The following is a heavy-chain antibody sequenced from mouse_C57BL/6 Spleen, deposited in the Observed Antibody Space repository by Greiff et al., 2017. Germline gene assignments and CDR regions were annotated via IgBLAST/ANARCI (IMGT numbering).Heavy chain of an antibody. D-gene: IGHD1-1*01. J-gene: IGHJ2*01. CDR2: IHPNSGST. CDR3: ARERIYYGSSLSDY. Sequence: QVQLQQPGAELVKPGASVKLSCKASGYTFTSYWMHWVKQRPGQGLEWIGMIHPNSGSTNYNKKFKSKATLTVDKSSSTAYMQLSSLTSEDSAVYYCARERIYYGSSLSDYWGQGTTLTVSS. V-gene: IGHV1-64*01. CDR1: GYTFTSYW.